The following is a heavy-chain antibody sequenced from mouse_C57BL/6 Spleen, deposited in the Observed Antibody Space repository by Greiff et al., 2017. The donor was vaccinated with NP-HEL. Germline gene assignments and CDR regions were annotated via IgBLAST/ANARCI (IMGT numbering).Heavy chain of an antibody. CDR1: GYAFSSSW. Sequence: VQLQQSGPELVKPGASVKISCKASGYAFSSSWMNWVKQRPGKGLEWIGRIYPGDGDTNYNGKFKGKATLTADKSSSTAYIQLSSLTSEDSAVYFCARDYDYWYFDVWGTGTTVTVSS. CDR3: ARDYDYWYFDV. V-gene: IGHV1-82*01. D-gene: IGHD2-4*01. CDR2: IYPGDGDT. J-gene: IGHJ1*03.